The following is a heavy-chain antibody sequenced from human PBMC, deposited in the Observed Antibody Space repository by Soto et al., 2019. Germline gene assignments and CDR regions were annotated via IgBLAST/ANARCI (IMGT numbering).Heavy chain of an antibody. D-gene: IGHD4-17*01. CDR2: INPNSGGT. V-gene: IGHV1-2*04. J-gene: IGHJ4*02. CDR1: GYSLSGDY. CDR3: ARDGSPPIYGDYLFDH. Sequence: ASVKGSWKASGYSLSGDYVRWVRQAPGQGLEWMGWINPNSGGTNYAQKFQGWVTMTRDTSISTAYMELSRLRSDDTAVYYCARDGSPPIYGDYLFDHWGQGTLVTVS.